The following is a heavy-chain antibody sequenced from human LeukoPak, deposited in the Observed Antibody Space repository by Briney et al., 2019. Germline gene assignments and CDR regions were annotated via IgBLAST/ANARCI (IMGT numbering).Heavy chain of an antibody. Sequence: PSETLSLTCTVSGGSISSYYWSWIRQPPGKGLEWIGYIYYSGSTNYNPSLKSRVTISVDTSKNQFSLKLSSVTAADTAVYYCARHMAAAGDIYYYYGMDVWGQGTTVTVSS. J-gene: IGHJ6*02. CDR2: IYYSGST. D-gene: IGHD6-13*01. V-gene: IGHV4-59*08. CDR3: ARHMAAAGDIYYYYGMDV. CDR1: GGSISSYY.